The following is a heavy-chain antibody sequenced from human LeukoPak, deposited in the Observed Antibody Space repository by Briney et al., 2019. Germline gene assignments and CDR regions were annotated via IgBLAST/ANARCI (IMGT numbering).Heavy chain of an antibody. J-gene: IGHJ4*02. CDR3: ATLPYYYDSSGSYYFDY. Sequence: GGSLRLSCAASGFTFSSYEMNWVRQAPGKGLEWVSYISSSGSTIYYADSVKGRFTISRDNAKNSLYLQMNSLRVEDTAVYYCATLPYYYDSSGSYYFDYWGQGTLVTVSS. CDR2: ISSSGSTI. CDR1: GFTFSSYE. D-gene: IGHD3-22*01. V-gene: IGHV3-48*03.